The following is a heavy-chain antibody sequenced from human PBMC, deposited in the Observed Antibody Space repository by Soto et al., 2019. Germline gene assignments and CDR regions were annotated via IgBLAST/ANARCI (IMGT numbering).Heavy chain of an antibody. CDR2: IYYSGST. J-gene: IGHJ5*02. Sequence: TLSLTCTVSGGSISSYYWNWIRQPPGKGLEWIGYIYYSGSTNYNPSLKSRVTISVDTSKNQFSLKLRSVTAADTAVYYCAREPTAAGENWFDPWGQGTLVTVSS. CDR1: GGSISSYY. D-gene: IGHD6-13*01. V-gene: IGHV4-59*01. CDR3: AREPTAAGENWFDP.